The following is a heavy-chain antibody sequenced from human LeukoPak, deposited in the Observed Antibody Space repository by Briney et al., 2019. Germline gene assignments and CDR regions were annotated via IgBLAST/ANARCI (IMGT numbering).Heavy chain of an antibody. D-gene: IGHD2-15*01. CDR2: IYYSGST. J-gene: IGHJ4*02. V-gene: IGHV4-59*08. CDR3: ARRYCSGGSCYSSLDY. Sequence: SETLSLTCAVYGGSFSGYSWSWIRQPPGKGLEWIGYIYYSGSTNYNPSLKSRVTISVDTSKNQFSLKLSSATAADTAVYYCARRYCSGGSCYSSLDYWGQGSLVTVSS. CDR1: GGSFSGYS.